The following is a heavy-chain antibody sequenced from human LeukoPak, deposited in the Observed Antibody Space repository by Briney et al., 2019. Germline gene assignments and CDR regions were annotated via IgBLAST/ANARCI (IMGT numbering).Heavy chain of an antibody. CDR2: ISYDGSNK. CDR1: GFTFSSSA. Sequence: PGGSLRLSCAASGFTFSSSAMSWVRQAPGKGLEWVAVISYDGSNKYYADSVKGRFTISRDNSKNTLYLQMNSLRAEDTAVYYCASQLYYDPFGWGQGTLVTVSS. D-gene: IGHD3-22*01. J-gene: IGHJ4*02. V-gene: IGHV3-30-3*01. CDR3: ASQLYYDPFG.